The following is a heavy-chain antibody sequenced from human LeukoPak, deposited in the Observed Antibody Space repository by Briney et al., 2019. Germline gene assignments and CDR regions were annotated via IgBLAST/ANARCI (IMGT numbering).Heavy chain of an antibody. CDR1: GGSISSYY. CDR2: IYTSGST. CDR3: ARDRANYDIVTGHYSFYYFDY. V-gene: IGHV4-4*07. D-gene: IGHD3-9*01. J-gene: IGHJ4*02. Sequence: PSETLSLTCTVSGGSISSYYWSWIRQPAGKGLEWIGRIYTSGSTNYNPSLKSRVTMSVDTSKNQFSLKLSSVTAADTAVYYCARDRANYDIVTGHYSFYYFDYWGQGTLVTVSS.